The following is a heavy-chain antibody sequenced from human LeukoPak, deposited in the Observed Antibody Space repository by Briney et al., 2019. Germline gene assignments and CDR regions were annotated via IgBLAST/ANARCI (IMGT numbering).Heavy chain of an antibody. V-gene: IGHV1-2*02. CDR2: INPNSGGT. J-gene: IGHJ2*01. CDR3: ARETSSSSTSPNWYFDL. D-gene: IGHD6-6*01. Sequence: ASVKVSCKASGYTFTGYYMHWVRQAPGQGLEWMGWINPNSGGTNYAQKIQGRVTMTRDTSISTAYMELSRLRSDDTAVYYCARETSSSSTSPNWYFDLWGRGTLVTVSS. CDR1: GYTFTGYY.